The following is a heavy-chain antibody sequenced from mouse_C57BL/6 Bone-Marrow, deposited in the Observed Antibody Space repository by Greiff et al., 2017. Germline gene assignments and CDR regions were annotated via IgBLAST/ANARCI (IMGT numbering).Heavy chain of an antibody. CDR2: ISSGGDYI. CDR1: GFTFSSYA. V-gene: IGHV5-9-1*02. J-gene: IGHJ1*03. D-gene: IGHD1-1*01. Sequence: DVMLVESGEGLVKPGGSLKLSCAASGFTFSSYAMSWVRQTPEKRLEWVAYISSGGDYIYYADTVKGRFTISRDNARNTLYLQMSSLKSEDTAMYYCTRDPYYYGSSYVGYFDVWGTGTTVTVSS. CDR3: TRDPYYYGSSYVGYFDV.